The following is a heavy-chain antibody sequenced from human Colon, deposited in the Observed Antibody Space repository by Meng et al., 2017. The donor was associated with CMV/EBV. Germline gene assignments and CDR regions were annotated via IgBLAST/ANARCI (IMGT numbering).Heavy chain of an antibody. V-gene: IGHV3-48*03. Sequence: GGSLRLSCAASGFTFSSYEMNWVRQAPGKGLEWVAYISRGSSAIYYADSVKGRFTISRDNAKNSLYLQMNSLRAEDTAVYYCARGLYDFWSGYYFDYWGQGTLVTVSS. CDR2: ISRGSSAI. D-gene: IGHD3-3*01. CDR1: GFTFSSYE. J-gene: IGHJ4*02. CDR3: ARGLYDFWSGYYFDY.